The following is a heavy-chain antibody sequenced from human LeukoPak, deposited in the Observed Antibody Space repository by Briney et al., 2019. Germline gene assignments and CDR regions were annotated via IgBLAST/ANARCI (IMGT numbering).Heavy chain of an antibody. V-gene: IGHV3-15*01. CDR2: IKSKANGETL. D-gene: IGHD5-24*01. Sequence: PGGSLRLSCGASGFYFSNAWMRGVRQAPGKGLEWVGRIKSKANGETLEYAAPAKGRFSISREDSRNTLYLQMKSMKPKDTALYYCATEQDASYFDYWGQGTLVTVSS. CDR3: ATEQDASYFDY. CDR1: GFYFSNAW. J-gene: IGHJ4*02.